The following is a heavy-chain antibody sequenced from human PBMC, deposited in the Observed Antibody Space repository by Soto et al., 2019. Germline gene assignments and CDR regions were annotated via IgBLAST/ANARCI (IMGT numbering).Heavy chain of an antibody. CDR1: GYTFTSSG. D-gene: IGHD2-15*01. CDR3: ARGYCSGGSCMNYYYYYYMDV. V-gene: IGHV1-18*01. CDR2: ISAYNGNT. Sequence: GASLKVSCKASGYTFTSSGISWGLQAPGQGLEWMGWISAYNGNTNYAQKLQGRVTMTTDTSTSTAYMELRSLRSDDTAVYYCARGYCSGGSCMNYYYYYYMDVWGKGTTVTVSS. J-gene: IGHJ6*03.